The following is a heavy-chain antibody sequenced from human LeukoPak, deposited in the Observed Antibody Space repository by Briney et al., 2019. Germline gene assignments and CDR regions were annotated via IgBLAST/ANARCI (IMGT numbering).Heavy chain of an antibody. V-gene: IGHV1-2*02. CDR1: GYSFSDNY. CDR2: INPNSGGT. J-gene: IGHJ4*02. D-gene: IGHD4-17*01. Sequence: ASVKVSCKASGYSFSDNYMHWVRQAAGQGLEWMGWINPNSGGTNFAQKFQGSVTMNRDASLSTAYLELSRLTSDDTAVYYFAREVYGDSSFDYWGQGTLLTVSS. CDR3: AREVYGDSSFDY.